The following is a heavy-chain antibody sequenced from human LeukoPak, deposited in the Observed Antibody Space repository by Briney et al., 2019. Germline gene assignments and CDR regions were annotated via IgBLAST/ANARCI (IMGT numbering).Heavy chain of an antibody. CDR1: GFTFSDYY. CDR2: ISSSGSTT. Sequence: GGSLRLSCAASGFTFSDYYMSWIRQAPGKGLEWASYISSSGSTTYYADSVKGRFTISRDNSKNTLYLQMNSLRAEDTAVYYCAKLFPLLRYFDWLTSYFDYWGQGTLVTVSS. J-gene: IGHJ4*02. CDR3: AKLFPLLRYFDWLTSYFDY. D-gene: IGHD3-9*01. V-gene: IGHV3-11*01.